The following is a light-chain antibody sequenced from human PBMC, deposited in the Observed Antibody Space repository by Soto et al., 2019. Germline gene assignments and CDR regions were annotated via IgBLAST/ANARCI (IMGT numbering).Light chain of an antibody. Sequence: QSALTQPASVSGFLGQSITMSCTGSSSDVGTFNLVSWFQQHPGKAPKLLIFEGTKRPSGVSDRFSGSKSGNTASLTISGLQAEDEADYHCCSYAGTRTSWVFGTGTKGTVL. J-gene: IGLJ1*01. CDR2: EGT. CDR1: SSDVGTFNL. V-gene: IGLV2-23*01. CDR3: CSYAGTRTSWV.